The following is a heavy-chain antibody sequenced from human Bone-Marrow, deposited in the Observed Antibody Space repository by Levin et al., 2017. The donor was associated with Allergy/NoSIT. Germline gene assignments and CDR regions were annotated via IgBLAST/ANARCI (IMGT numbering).Heavy chain of an antibody. Sequence: GESLKISCRASRYTFSDYYIHWVRQAPGQGLEWVGWINPENGDTKFAQKFQGRVTMTRDVSISTAQMELRRLRSDDTAVYFCARVRPQQLELDAFDIWGQGTTVTVSS. CDR3: ARVRPQQLELDAFDI. CDR2: INPENGDT. CDR1: RYTFSDYY. J-gene: IGHJ3*02. D-gene: IGHD6-13*01. V-gene: IGHV1-2*02.